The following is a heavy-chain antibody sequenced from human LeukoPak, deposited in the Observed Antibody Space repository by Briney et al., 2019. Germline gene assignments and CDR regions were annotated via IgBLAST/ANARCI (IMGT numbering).Heavy chain of an antibody. V-gene: IGHV4-39*01. J-gene: IGHJ4*02. CDR2: IYYSGST. Sequence: SETLSLTCTVSGGSISSSSYYWGWARQPPGKGLEWIGSIYYSGSTYYNPSLKSRVTISVDTSKNQFSLKLSSVTAADTAVYYCAKRRTYYYGSGSYPFDYWGQGTLVTVSS. D-gene: IGHD3-10*01. CDR3: AKRRTYYYGSGSYPFDY. CDR1: GGSISSSSYY.